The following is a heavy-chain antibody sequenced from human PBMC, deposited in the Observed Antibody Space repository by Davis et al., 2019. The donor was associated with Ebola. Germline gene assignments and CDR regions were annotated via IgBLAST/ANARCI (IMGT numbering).Heavy chain of an antibody. V-gene: IGHV3-7*01. D-gene: IGHD6-13*01. CDR2: IKEDGSET. J-gene: IGHJ5*02. CDR3: ARGSGQQLVRGWFDP. CDR1: GFTFSSYW. Sequence: PGGSLRLSCAVSGFTFSSYWMSWLRQAPGKGLEWVANIKEDGSETNYVDSVKGRFTISRDNAKNSLYLQMNSLRAEDTAVYYCARGSGQQLVRGWFDPWGQGTLVTVSS.